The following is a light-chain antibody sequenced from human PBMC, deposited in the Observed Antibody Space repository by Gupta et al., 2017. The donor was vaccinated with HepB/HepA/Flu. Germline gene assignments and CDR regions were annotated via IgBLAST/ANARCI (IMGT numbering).Light chain of an antibody. CDR3: QQFNSYPIT. CDR2: TAS. J-gene: IGKJ5*01. Sequence: DIQLTQSLYFLSASVGDRVTITCRASQDINRYLIRYQQKPGKAPNLLIYTASTLQGGVPSRCSGSGSGTEFTLTISSLQPEDFATYYCQQFNSYPITFGQGTRLDIK. CDR1: QDINRY. V-gene: IGKV1-9*01.